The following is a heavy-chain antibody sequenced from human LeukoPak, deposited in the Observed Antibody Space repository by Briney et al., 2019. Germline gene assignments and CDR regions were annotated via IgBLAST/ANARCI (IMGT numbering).Heavy chain of an antibody. CDR2: INPSGGGT. D-gene: IGHD3-3*01. CDR3: ARSSDSYYDFWSGYYTGMEGFDY. Sequence: ASVKVSCKASGYTFTSYYMHWVRQAPGQGLEWMGIINPSGGGTSYAQKFQGRVTMTRDMSTSTVYMELSSLRSEDTAVYYCARSSDSYYDFWSGYYTGMEGFDYWGQGTLVTVSS. V-gene: IGHV1-46*01. CDR1: GYTFTSYY. J-gene: IGHJ4*02.